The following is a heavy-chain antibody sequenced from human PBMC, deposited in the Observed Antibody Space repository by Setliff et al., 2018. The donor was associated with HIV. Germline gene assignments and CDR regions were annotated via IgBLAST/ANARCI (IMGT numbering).Heavy chain of an antibody. Sequence: PGGSLRLSCIASGFTFSKFWMRWVRQAPGKGLERVADIKQDGSETYYVDSVKGRFTISRDNSKNTLYLRMNSLTAEDTAVYYCAKVDNGHCTSASCRDFDYWGQGTLVTVSS. CDR2: IKQDGSET. D-gene: IGHD2-2*03. V-gene: IGHV3-7*03. CDR3: AKVDNGHCTSASCRDFDY. J-gene: IGHJ4*02. CDR1: GFTFSKFW.